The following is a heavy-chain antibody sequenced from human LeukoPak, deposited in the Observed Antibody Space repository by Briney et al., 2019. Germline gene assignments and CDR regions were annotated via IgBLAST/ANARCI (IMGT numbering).Heavy chain of an antibody. CDR2: VSGSGGST. D-gene: IGHD4-17*01. Sequence: PPETLSLTCAVYGGSFSGYYWSWIRQPPGKGLEWVSAVSGSGGSTYYADSVKGRFTISRDNSKNTLYLQMNSLRAEDTAVYYCANLADYGDPHYFDYWGQGTLVTVSS. CDR1: GGSFSGYY. V-gene: IGHV3-23*01. J-gene: IGHJ4*02. CDR3: ANLADYGDPHYFDY.